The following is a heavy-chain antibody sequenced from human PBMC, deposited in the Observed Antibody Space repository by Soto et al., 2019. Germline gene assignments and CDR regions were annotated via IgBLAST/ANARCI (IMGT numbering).Heavy chain of an antibody. Sequence: ASVKVSCKASGGTFSSYAISWVRQAPGQGLEWMGGIIPIFATANYAQKFQGRVMITVDESTSTAYMELSSLRSEDTAVSYSPTSVRFRYQLLKRGMDVWGQGTMVTVSS. J-gene: IGHJ6*02. CDR3: PTSVRFRYQLLKRGMDV. CDR1: GGTFSSYA. D-gene: IGHD2-2*01. V-gene: IGHV1-69*13. CDR2: IIPIFATA.